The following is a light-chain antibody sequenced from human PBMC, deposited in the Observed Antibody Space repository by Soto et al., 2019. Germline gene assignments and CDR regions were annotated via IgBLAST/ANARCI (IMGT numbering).Light chain of an antibody. CDR1: QNIRSR. CDR2: DAS. CDR3: QQYAGLPST. V-gene: IGKV1-5*01. J-gene: IGKJ2*02. Sequence: DFQMTQSPSTLSASVGDRVTITCRASQNIRSRLAWYQHKAGKVPKLLISDASNLQTGVPSRFSGSRSGTHFSFTISSLQPEDSATYYCQQYAGLPSTFGQGTNLEIK.